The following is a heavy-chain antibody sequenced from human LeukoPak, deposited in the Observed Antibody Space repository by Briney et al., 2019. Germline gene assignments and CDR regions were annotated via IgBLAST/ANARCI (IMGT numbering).Heavy chain of an antibody. CDR1: GGSIRNSGYY. CDR2: IYYSGNT. V-gene: IGHV4-39*01. CDR3: ARRDDSSGYHKIFDY. Sequence: SETLSLTCTVSGGSIRNSGYYWGWIRQPPGKGLEWIGSIYYSGNTYYNPSLKSRVTVSVDTSKNQFSLKLRSVTAADTAVYYCARRDDSSGYHKIFDYWGPGTLVTVSS. J-gene: IGHJ4*02. D-gene: IGHD3-22*01.